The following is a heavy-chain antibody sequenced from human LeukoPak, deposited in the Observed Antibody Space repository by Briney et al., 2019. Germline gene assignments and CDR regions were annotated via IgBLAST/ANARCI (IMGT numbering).Heavy chain of an antibody. D-gene: IGHD1-20*01. J-gene: IGHJ6*02. Sequence: SETLSLTCTVSGGSISSYYWSWLRQPPGKGLEWIGYIYYSGSTNYNPSLKSRVTISVDTSKNQFSLKLSSVTAADTAVYYCARARITGIDYYYYGMDVWGQGTTVTVSS. CDR2: IYYSGST. CDR1: GGSISSYY. CDR3: ARARITGIDYYYYGMDV. V-gene: IGHV4-59*12.